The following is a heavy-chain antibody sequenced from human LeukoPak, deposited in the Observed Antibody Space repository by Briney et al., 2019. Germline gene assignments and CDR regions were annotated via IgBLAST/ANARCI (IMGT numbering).Heavy chain of an antibody. CDR2: IYPGDSDT. CDR1: GYIFTNSW. CDR3: ARLGYDFWSGYYPYYFDY. V-gene: IGHV5-51*01. J-gene: IGHJ4*02. Sequence: GESLKISCKGSGYIFTNSWIAWVRQMPGKGLEWMGIIYPGDSDTRYNPAFQGQVTISADKSISTAYLQWSSLKASDTAMYYCARLGYDFWSGYYPYYFDYWGQGTLVTVSS. D-gene: IGHD3-3*01.